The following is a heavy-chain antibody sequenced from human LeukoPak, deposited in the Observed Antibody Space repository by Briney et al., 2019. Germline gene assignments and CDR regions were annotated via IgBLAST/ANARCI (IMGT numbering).Heavy chain of an antibody. V-gene: IGHV4-61*03. CDR2: ISYSGNT. CDR3: ASSGHY. Sequence: SETLSLTCTVSGASVTSASHYWSWIRQPPGKGLEWIGHISYSGNTHYNPSLESRVTISVDTSKNHFSLNLSSVTAADTAVYYCASSGHYWGQGTLVTVSS. CDR1: GASVTSASHY. J-gene: IGHJ4*02.